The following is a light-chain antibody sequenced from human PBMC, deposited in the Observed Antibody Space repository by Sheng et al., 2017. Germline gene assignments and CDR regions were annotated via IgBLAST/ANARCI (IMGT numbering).Light chain of an antibody. CDR2: KDT. J-gene: IGLJ3*02. CDR3: QSADSSGSYKV. V-gene: IGLV3-25*03. CDR1: ALPKQY. Sequence: SYELTQPPSVSVSPGQTATITCSGDALPKQYTYWCQLRPGQAPILVMYKDTERPSGIPDRFSGSSSGTTVTLTISGAQAEDEADYYCQSADSSGSYKVFGGGTKLTVL.